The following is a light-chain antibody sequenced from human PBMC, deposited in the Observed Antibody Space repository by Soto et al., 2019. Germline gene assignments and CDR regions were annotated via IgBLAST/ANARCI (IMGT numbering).Light chain of an antibody. V-gene: IGLV1-40*01. J-gene: IGLJ2*01. CDR3: QSYDSSLTVV. CDR2: GNT. Sequence: QSVLTQPPSVSGAPGQRVTISCTGSSSNIGAGYDVHWYQQFPGTTPKFLIYGNTNRPSGVPDRFSASKSGTSASLDITGLQAEDEAEYFRQSYDSSLTVVFGGGTKLTVL. CDR1: SSNIGAGYD.